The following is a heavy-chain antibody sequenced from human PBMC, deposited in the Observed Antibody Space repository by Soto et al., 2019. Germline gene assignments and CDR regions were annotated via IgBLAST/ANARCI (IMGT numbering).Heavy chain of an antibody. CDR3: ARAMTTVTLRFDH. CDR2: IYHSGST. V-gene: IGHV4-4*02. J-gene: IGHJ5*02. D-gene: IGHD4-4*01. Sequence: KPSETLSLTCAVSGGSISSSNWWSWVRQPPGKGLEWIGEIYHSGSTNYNPSLKSRVTISVDKSKNQFSPKLSSVTAADTAVYYCARAMTTVTLRFDHWGQGTLVTVSS. CDR1: GGSISSSNW.